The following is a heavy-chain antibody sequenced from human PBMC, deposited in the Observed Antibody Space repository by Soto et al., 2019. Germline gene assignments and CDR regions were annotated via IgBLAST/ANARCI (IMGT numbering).Heavy chain of an antibody. CDR1: GFTFSSYG. V-gene: IGHV3-33*01. Sequence: QLGGSLRLSCAASGFTFSSYGMHWVRQAPGKGLEWVAVIWYDGSNKYYADSVKGRFTISRDNSKNTLYLQMNSLRAEDTAVYYCAREEQMVRGVIISALFRNWFDPWGQGTLVTVSS. J-gene: IGHJ5*02. CDR2: IWYDGSNK. CDR3: AREEQMVRGVIISALFRNWFDP. D-gene: IGHD3-10*01.